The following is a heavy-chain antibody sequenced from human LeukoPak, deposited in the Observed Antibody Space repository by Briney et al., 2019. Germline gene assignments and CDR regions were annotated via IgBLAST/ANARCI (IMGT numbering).Heavy chain of an antibody. CDR2: ISGNGGTT. D-gene: IGHD3-10*01. CDR3: ARDGRLNYGSGSYYSDWFDP. J-gene: IGHJ5*02. CDR1: GFTFNDYG. Sequence: GGSLRLSCAASGFTFNDYGMSWVRQAPGKGLEWVSGISGNGGTTGYADSVKGRFTIFRDNAKNSLYLQMNSLRVEDTALYYCARDGRLNYGSGSYYSDWFDPWGQGTLVIVSS. V-gene: IGHV3-20*04.